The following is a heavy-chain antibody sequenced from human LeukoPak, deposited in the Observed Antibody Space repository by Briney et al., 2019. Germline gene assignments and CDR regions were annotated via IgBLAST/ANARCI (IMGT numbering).Heavy chain of an antibody. J-gene: IGHJ6*02. Sequence: GGSLRLSCAASGFTFSSYAMHWVRQAPGKGLEWVAVISYDGSNKYYADSAKGRFTISRDNSKDTVYLQMNSLRAEDTAVYYCARDQCSGGSCYSGSDYYYYYYGMDVWGQGTTVTVSS. CDR2: ISYDGSNK. CDR3: ARDQCSGGSCYSGSDYYYYYYGMDV. D-gene: IGHD2-15*01. CDR1: GFTFSSYA. V-gene: IGHV3-30-3*01.